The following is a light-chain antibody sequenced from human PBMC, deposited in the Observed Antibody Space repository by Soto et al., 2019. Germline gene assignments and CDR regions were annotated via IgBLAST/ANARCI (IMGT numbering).Light chain of an antibody. Sequence: DFVMTQSPDSLPVSLGERATINCKSSQSVLYSSNNKNYLAWYQQKPGQPPKLLIYWASTQESGVPDRFSGSGSGTDFTLTISSLQAEDVAVYFCQQYYSNPWTFGQGTKVEIK. V-gene: IGKV4-1*01. J-gene: IGKJ1*01. CDR2: WAS. CDR3: QQYYSNPWT. CDR1: QSVLYSSNNKNY.